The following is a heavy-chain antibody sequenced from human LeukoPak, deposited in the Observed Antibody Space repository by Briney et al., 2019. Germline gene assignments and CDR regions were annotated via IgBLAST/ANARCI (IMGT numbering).Heavy chain of an antibody. J-gene: IGHJ4*02. D-gene: IGHD4-23*01. Sequence: PGGSLRLSCAASGFTFSSYSMNWVRQAPGKGLEWVSSISSSSSYIYYADSVKGRFTISRDNAKNSLYLQMNSLRAEDTAVYYCAREVGYGGTFDYWGQGTLVTVSS. CDR3: AREVGYGGTFDY. CDR1: GFTFSSYS. CDR2: ISSSSSYI. V-gene: IGHV3-21*01.